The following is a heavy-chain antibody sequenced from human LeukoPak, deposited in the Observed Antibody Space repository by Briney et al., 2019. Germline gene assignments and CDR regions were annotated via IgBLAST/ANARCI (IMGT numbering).Heavy chain of an antibody. D-gene: IGHD3-22*01. V-gene: IGHV4-31*03. J-gene: IGHJ4*02. CDR1: GGSISSGGYY. Sequence: SQTLSLTCTVSGGSISSGGYYWSWIRQHPGKGLEWIGYIYYSGSTYYNPSLKSRVTISVDTSKNQFSLKLSSVTAADTAVYYCARADSSGYYNPPPQYWGQGTLVTVSS. CDR2: IYYSGST. CDR3: ARADSSGYYNPPPQY.